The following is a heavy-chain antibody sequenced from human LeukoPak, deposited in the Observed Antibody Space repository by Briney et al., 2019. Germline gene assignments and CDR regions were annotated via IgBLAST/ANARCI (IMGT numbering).Heavy chain of an antibody. CDR2: ISAYNGNT. Sequence: GASVKVSCKSSGYTFTSYGISWVRQAPGQGLEWMGWISAYNGNTNYAQKLQGRVTMTTDTSTSTAYMELRSLRSDDTALYYCAKVSRKRLLSDAFDIWGQGTMVTVSS. CDR3: AKVSRKRLLSDAFDI. CDR1: GYTFTSYG. J-gene: IGHJ3*02. V-gene: IGHV1-18*01.